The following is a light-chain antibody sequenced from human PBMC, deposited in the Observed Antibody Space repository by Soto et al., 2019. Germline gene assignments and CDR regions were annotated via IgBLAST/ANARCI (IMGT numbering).Light chain of an antibody. CDR2: GAS. Sequence: EIVLTQSPGTLSLSPGERATLSCRASQSVSSNYLAWYQQKRGQAPRLLIYGASSRATGIPTRFSGSGSGTEFTLTISSLQPDDFATYYCQQYKRYSPYTFGQGTKLEI. CDR1: QSVSSNY. V-gene: IGKV3-20*01. J-gene: IGKJ2*01. CDR3: QQYKRYSPYT.